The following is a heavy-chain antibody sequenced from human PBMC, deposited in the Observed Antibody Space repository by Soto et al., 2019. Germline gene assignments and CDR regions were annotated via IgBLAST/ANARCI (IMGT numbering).Heavy chain of an antibody. J-gene: IGHJ5*02. V-gene: IGHV3-13*04. Sequence: EVQLVESGGGLVQPGWSLRISCAASGFTFSSYDMHWVRQATGKGLEWVSTIGTAGDTYYPGSVKGRFTISRENAKNSLYLQMNSLRAGDTAVYYCARGVTMVRGVIIDWFDPWGQGTLVTVSS. CDR2: IGTAGDT. CDR3: ARGVTMVRGVIIDWFDP. CDR1: GFTFSSYD. D-gene: IGHD3-10*01.